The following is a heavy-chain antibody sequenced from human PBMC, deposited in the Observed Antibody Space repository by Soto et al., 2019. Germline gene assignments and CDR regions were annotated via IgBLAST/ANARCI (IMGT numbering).Heavy chain of an antibody. CDR3: AGCFFWCCGCHRDLLSLSERHYF. CDR2: IYYSGST. D-gene: IGHD3-3*01. V-gene: IGHV4-59*01. Sequence: SETLSLTCTVSGGSISSYYWSWIRQPPGKGLEWIGYIYYSGSTNYNPSLKSRVTISVDTSKNQFSLKLSSVTAADTAVYYCAGCFFWCCGCHRDLLSLSERHYF. J-gene: IGHJ2*01. CDR1: GGSISSYY.